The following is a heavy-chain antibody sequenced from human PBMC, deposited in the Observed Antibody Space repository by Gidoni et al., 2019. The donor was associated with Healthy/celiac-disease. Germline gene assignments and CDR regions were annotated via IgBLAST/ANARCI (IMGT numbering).Heavy chain of an antibody. CDR2: INHSGST. V-gene: IGHV4-34*01. Sequence: QVQLQQWGAGLLKPSETLSLTCAVDGGSFSGYYGSWIRQPPGKGLEWIGEINHSGSTNYNPSLKSRVTISVDTSKKQFSLKLSSVTAADTAVYYCARAFLGYCSGGSCLNLDYWGQGTLVTVSS. CDR3: ARAFLGYCSGGSCLNLDY. D-gene: IGHD2-15*01. J-gene: IGHJ4*02. CDR1: GGSFSGYY.